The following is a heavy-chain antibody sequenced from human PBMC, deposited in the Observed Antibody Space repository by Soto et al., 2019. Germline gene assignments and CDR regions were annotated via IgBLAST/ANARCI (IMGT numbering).Heavy chain of an antibody. CDR3: ARHVRGSSSRLYYYYGMDV. D-gene: IGHD6-6*01. J-gene: IGHJ6*02. Sequence: PSETLSLTCTVSGGSISSSSYYWGWIRQPPGKGLEWIGSIYYSGGTYYNPSLKSRVTISVDTSKNQFSLKLSSVTAADTAVYYCARHVRGSSSRLYYYYGMDVWGQGTTVTV. CDR2: IYYSGGT. CDR1: GGSISSSSYY. V-gene: IGHV4-39*01.